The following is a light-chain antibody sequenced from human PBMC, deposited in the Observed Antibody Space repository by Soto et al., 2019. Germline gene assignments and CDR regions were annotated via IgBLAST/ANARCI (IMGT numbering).Light chain of an antibody. Sequence: QSVLTQPPSASGTPGQRVTISCSGSSSNIGRNYVYWYQQLPGTAPKLLIYRNNQRPSGVPDRFSGSKSGTSAFLAISGLRSEDEADYYCAAWDDSLSGRRVFGGVTKLTVL. CDR3: AAWDDSLSGRRV. CDR2: RNN. CDR1: SSNIGRNY. J-gene: IGLJ3*02. V-gene: IGLV1-47*01.